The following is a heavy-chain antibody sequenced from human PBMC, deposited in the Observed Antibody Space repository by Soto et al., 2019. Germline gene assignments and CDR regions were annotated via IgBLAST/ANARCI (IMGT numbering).Heavy chain of an antibody. Sequence: WRSLRLPCAASGFTFSGYAMRWVRQAPGQGLEWVSAISGSGGSTYYADSGKGRLTISRDNSKNTLYLQMNRLRAEDTAVYSRAKRSAGSLWIRYYLGYWRQGTRVTVSS. CDR1: GFTFSGYA. D-gene: IGHD5-18*01. V-gene: IGHV3-23*01. CDR3: AKRSAGSLWIRYYLGY. J-gene: IGHJ4*02. CDR2: ISGSGGST.